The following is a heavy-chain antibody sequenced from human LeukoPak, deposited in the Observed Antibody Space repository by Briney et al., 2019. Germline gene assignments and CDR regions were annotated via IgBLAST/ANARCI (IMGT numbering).Heavy chain of an antibody. CDR2: ISASGDTT. J-gene: IGHJ4*02. CDR1: GLTFSNYA. D-gene: IGHD3-10*01. CDR3: TKKLNRGTSQNRVFDY. V-gene: IGHV3-23*01. Sequence: PGGSLRLSCAASGLTFSNYAMNWVRQAPGKGLEWVSDISASGDTTSYADSVKGRFTISRDNSKNTLYLQMNSLRAEDTAVYYCTKKLNRGTSQNRVFDYWGQGTLVTVSS.